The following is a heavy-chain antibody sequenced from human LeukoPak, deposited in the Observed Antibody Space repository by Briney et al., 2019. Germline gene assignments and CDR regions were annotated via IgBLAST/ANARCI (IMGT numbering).Heavy chain of an antibody. CDR3: AREAVDAYYYYYGMDV. Sequence: SGGSLTLSCAASGFTFSSYAMSWVRQAPGKGLEWVSVIYSGGSTYYADSVKGRFTISRDNSKNTLYLQMNSLRAEDTAVYYCAREAVDAYYYYYGMDVWGQGTTVTVSS. CDR2: IYSGGST. CDR1: GFTFSSYA. J-gene: IGHJ6*02. D-gene: IGHD2-2*01. V-gene: IGHV3-66*01.